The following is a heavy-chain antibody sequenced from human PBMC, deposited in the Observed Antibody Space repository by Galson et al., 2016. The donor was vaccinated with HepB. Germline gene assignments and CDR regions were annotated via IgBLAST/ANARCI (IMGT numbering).Heavy chain of an antibody. CDR3: AKVDQAMITFGGIDY. Sequence: SLRLSCAASGFPFDDYSMHWVRQTPGKGLEWVSLIGRDGSGTNYADSVKGRFTISRDNSKDSLYLQMNSLRTEDTALYYCAKVDQAMITFGGIDYWGQGTLVIVSS. V-gene: IGHV3-43*01. CDR2: IGRDGSGT. D-gene: IGHD3-16*01. J-gene: IGHJ4*02. CDR1: GFPFDDYS.